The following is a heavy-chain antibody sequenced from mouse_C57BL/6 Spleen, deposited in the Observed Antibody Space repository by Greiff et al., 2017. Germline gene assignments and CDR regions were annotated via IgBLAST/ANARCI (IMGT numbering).Heavy chain of an antibody. CDR2: ISYDGSN. Sequence: EVQRVESGPGLVQPSQSLSLTCSVTGYSITSGYYWNWIRQFPGNKLEWMGYISYDGSNNYNPSLENRISITRDTSKNQFFLKLNSVTTEDTATYYCASPGDYWGQGTSVTVSS. CDR1: GYSITSGYY. V-gene: IGHV3-6*01. CDR3: ASPGDY. J-gene: IGHJ4*01.